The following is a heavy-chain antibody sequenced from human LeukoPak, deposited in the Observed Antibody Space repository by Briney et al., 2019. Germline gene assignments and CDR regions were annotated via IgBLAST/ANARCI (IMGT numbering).Heavy chain of an antibody. CDR1: GGSFSGYY. J-gene: IGHJ5*02. CDR2: INHSGST. V-gene: IGHV4-34*01. CDR3: ARGSVDYYDSSGYYYGWFDP. D-gene: IGHD3-22*01. Sequence: PSETLSLTCAVCGGSFSGYYWSWIRQPPGKGLEWIGEINHSGSTNYNPSLKSRVTISVDTSKNQFSLKLSSVTAADTAVYYCARGSVDYYDSSGYYYGWFDPWGQGTLVTVSS.